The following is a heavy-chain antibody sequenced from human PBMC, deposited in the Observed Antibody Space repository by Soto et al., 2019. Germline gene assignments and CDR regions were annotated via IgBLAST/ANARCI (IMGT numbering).Heavy chain of an antibody. J-gene: IGHJ4*02. V-gene: IGHV4-39*01. Sequence: TSETLSLTCTVSGGSISRNNYFWGWIRQPPGKGLEWLGCIHHGGSTNYNPSLKSRVTISVDTSKNQFSLRLSSVTAADTAVYYCAQYFDTFDYWGRGTLVTVS. CDR1: GGSISRNNYF. D-gene: IGHD3-22*01. CDR2: IHHGGST. CDR3: AQYFDTFDY.